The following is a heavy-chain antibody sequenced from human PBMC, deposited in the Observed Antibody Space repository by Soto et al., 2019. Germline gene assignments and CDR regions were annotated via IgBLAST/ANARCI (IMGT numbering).Heavy chain of an antibody. J-gene: IGHJ4*02. CDR2: RSGSGGST. V-gene: IGHV3-23*01. CDR1: GFTFSRYA. D-gene: IGHD3-10*01. Sequence: EVQLLDSGGGLVQPGGSLRLSCAASGFTFSRYAMSWVRQAPGKGLEWVSARSGSGGSTYYADSVKGRFTISRDNSKNALYLQMNGLRAEDTAVYYCAKNNFLGSGTKDYGGPGTLVTVSS. CDR3: AKNNFLGSGTKDY.